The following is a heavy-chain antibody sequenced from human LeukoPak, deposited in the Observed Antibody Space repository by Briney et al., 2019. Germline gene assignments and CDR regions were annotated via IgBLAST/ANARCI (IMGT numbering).Heavy chain of an antibody. J-gene: IGHJ2*01. CDR3: AKDRTTVSYWYFDL. Sequence: GGSLRLSCAASGFTFSSYAMSWVRQAPGKGLVSVSAVSIGGTNTYYADSGKGRFTISRDNSKNTLYLQMNSLRVEDTAVYYCAKDRTTVSYWYFDLWGRGTLVTVSS. CDR2: VSIGGTNT. D-gene: IGHD4-17*01. CDR1: GFTFSSYA. V-gene: IGHV3-23*01.